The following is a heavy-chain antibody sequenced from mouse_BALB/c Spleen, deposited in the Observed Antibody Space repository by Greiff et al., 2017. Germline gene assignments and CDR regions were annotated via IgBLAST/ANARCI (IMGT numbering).Heavy chain of an antibody. J-gene: IGHJ4*01. V-gene: IGHV5-12-2*01. CDR3: ARHGLRYYYAMDY. Sequence: EVMLVESGGGLVQPGGSRKLSCAASGFTFSSYTMSWVRQTPEKRLEWVAYISNGGGSTYYPDTVKGRFTISRDNAKNTLYLQMSSLKSEDTAMYYCARHGLRYYYAMDYWGQGTSVTVSS. CDR1: GFTFSSYT. CDR2: ISNGGGST.